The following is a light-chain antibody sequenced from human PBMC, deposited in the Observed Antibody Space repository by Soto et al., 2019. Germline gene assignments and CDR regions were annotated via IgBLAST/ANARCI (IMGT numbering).Light chain of an antibody. CDR2: KAS. CDR3: QHYDGFPWK. CDR1: QNISNW. J-gene: IGKJ1*01. Sequence: DIQMTQSPSTLSASIGDRVTITCRASQNISNWLAWYQQKPGKAPKLLIYKASSLEGGVPSRFSGSASGTEFTLTISSLQPDDFATYYCQHYDGFPWKFGQGTKVEIK. V-gene: IGKV1-5*03.